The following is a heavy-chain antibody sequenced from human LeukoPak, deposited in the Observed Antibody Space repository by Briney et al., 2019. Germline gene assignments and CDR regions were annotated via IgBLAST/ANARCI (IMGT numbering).Heavy chain of an antibody. V-gene: IGHV1-69*13. CDR2: IIPIFGTA. D-gene: IGHD2-21*02. CDR1: GGTFNSYT. CDR3: ARAYMTATRHFDY. J-gene: IGHJ4*02. Sequence: GASVKVSCKASGGTFNSYTFTWVRQAPGQGLEWMGGIIPIFGTAKYAQKFQGRVTITADESTSTVYMELTSLRSEDTAVYYCARAYMTATRHFDYWGQGTLVTVSS.